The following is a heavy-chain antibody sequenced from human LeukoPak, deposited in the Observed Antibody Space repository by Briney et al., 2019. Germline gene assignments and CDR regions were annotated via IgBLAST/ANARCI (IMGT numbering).Heavy chain of an antibody. J-gene: IGHJ4*02. CDR1: GGSFSGYY. Sequence: PSETLSLTCAVYGGSFSGYYWSWIRQPPGKGLEWIGEINHSGSTNYNPSLKSRVTMSVDTSKNQFSLKLSSVTAADTAVYYCARGRYYYDSSAYHFDYWGQGTLVTVSS. CDR2: INHSGST. CDR3: ARGRYYYDSSAYHFDY. D-gene: IGHD3-22*01. V-gene: IGHV4-34*01.